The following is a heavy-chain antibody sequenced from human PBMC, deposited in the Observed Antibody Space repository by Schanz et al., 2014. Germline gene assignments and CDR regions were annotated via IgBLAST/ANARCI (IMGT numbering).Heavy chain of an antibody. CDR2: IYYNGTNK. V-gene: IGHV3-30*18. Sequence: QVQLVESGGGVVQPGRSLRLSCAASGFNFSNYDIHWVRQAPGKGLEWVALIYYNGTNKYYADSVKGRFTISRDNSQNTLYLQMNPLRTEDTALYYWAKELNRRGGQTNFYYYYGMDVWGQGTTVTVSS. J-gene: IGHJ6*02. CDR3: AKELNRRGGQTNFYYYYGMDV. CDR1: GFNFSNYD. D-gene: IGHD5-12*01.